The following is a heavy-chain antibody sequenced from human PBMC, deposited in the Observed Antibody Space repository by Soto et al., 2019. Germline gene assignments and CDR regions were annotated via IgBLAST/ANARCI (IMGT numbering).Heavy chain of an antibody. CDR2: IWFDGSKK. J-gene: IGHJ4*02. V-gene: IGHV3-33*01. CDR3: ARDLNIGVLDY. CDR1: GFTFSAYG. Sequence: QVQLVESGGGVVQPGRSLRLSCTPSGFTFSAYGFHWVRQGPGKELEWVAAIWFDGSKKLYADSVKGRFTISRDDSKNTLYLQMDSLRAEDTGAYYCARDLNIGVLDYGGQGTLVIVSS. D-gene: IGHD5-12*01.